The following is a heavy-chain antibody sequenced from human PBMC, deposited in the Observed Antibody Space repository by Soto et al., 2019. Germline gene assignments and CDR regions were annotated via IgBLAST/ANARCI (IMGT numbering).Heavy chain of an antibody. V-gene: IGHV3-11*01. CDR3: ARDVDADFRTDFDY. J-gene: IGHJ4*02. CDR2: ISGNGEII. Sequence: RGSLRLSCAASGFTFSDYYIHWIRRAPGKGLEWISYISGNGEIIQYAASARGRFTISRDNAENSVYLEMDRLRAEDTALYYCARDVDADFRTDFDYWGRGTLVTVSS. D-gene: IGHD4-17*01. CDR1: GFTFSDYY.